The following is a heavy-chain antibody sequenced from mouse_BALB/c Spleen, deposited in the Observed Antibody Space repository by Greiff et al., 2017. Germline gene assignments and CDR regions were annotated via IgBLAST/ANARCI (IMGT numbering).Heavy chain of an antibody. D-gene: IGHD2-1*01. CDR2: ISSGGSYT. CDR3: AREGDGNYVWFAY. J-gene: IGHJ3*01. V-gene: IGHV5-9-4*01. Sequence: EVKLVESGGGLVKPGGSLKLSCAASGFTFSSYAMSWVRQSPEKRLEWVAEISSGGSYTYYPDTVTGRFTISRDNAKNTLYLEMSSLRSEDTAMYYCAREGDGNYVWFAYWGQGTLVTVSA. CDR1: GFTFSSYA.